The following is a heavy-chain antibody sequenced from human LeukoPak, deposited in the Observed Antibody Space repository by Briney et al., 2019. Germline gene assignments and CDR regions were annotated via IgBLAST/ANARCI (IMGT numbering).Heavy chain of an antibody. Sequence: GGSLRLSCAASGFTFSSYAMSWVRQAPGKGLEWVSVISGSGGSTYYADSVKGRFTISRDNSKNTLYLHMNSLRAEDTAVYYCAKDQSTIALAGTFDYWGQGTLVTVSS. D-gene: IGHD6-19*01. J-gene: IGHJ4*02. CDR1: GFTFSSYA. V-gene: IGHV3-23*01. CDR3: AKDQSTIALAGTFDY. CDR2: ISGSGGST.